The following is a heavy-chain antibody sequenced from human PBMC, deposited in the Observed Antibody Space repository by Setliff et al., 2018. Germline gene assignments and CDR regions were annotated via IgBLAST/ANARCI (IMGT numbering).Heavy chain of an antibody. J-gene: IGHJ4*02. CDR3: ARENGYCSGGACYFMFDY. CDR2: INHSGSS. D-gene: IGHD2-15*01. CDR1: GGTFSDYY. Sequence: SETLSLTCAASGGTFSDYYWTWIRQPPGKGLEWIGEINHSGSSNYNPSLKSRVTISVDTSKNQFSLKLSSVTAADTAVYYCARENGYCSGGACYFMFDYWGQGTLVTVSS. V-gene: IGHV4-34*01.